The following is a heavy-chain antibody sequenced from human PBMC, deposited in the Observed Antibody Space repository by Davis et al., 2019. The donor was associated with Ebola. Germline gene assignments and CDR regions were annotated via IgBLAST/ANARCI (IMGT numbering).Heavy chain of an antibody. CDR2: ISSSSSYI. Sequence: GESLKISCAASGFTFTSYSMNWVRQAPGKGLEWVSSISSSSSYIYYADSVKGRFTISRDNSKNTLYLQMNSLRAEDTAVYYCAKESASCGGDCYSLSDSWGQGTLVTVSS. V-gene: IGHV3-21*04. D-gene: IGHD2-21*02. CDR3: AKESASCGGDCYSLSDS. J-gene: IGHJ4*02. CDR1: GFTFTSYS.